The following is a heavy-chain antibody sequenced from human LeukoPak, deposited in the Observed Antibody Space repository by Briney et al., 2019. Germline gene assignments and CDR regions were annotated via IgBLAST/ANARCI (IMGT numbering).Heavy chain of an antibody. CDR2: IYYSGST. CDR3: ARTLSMVRGSYGMDV. J-gene: IGHJ6*02. Sequence: SEALSLTCTVSGGSISSSSYYWGWILQPPGKGLEWIGSIYYSGSTYYNPSLKSRVTISVDTSKNQFSLKLSSVTAADTAVYYCARTLSMVRGSYGMDVWGQGTTVTVSS. V-gene: IGHV4-39*01. CDR1: GGSISSSSYY. D-gene: IGHD3-10*01.